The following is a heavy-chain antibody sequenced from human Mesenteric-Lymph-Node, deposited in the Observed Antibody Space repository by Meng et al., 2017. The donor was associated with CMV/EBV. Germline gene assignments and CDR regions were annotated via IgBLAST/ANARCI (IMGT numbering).Heavy chain of an antibody. CDR1: GDSVSSNSAT. CDR3: AREEDYYGSSGYNFFDP. CDR2: TFFRSKWYS. Sequence: SQTLSLTCAISGDSVSSNSATWNWLRQSPSRGLEWLGRTFFRSKWYSDYAVSVKSRMTINPDTSKNQFSMQLNSVTPEDTAVYYCAREEDYYGSSGYNFFDPWGQGTLVTSPQ. D-gene: IGHD3-22*01. J-gene: IGHJ5*02. V-gene: IGHV6-1*01.